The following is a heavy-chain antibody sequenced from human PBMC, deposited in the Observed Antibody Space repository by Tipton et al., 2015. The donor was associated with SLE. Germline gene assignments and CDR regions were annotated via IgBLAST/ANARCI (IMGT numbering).Heavy chain of an antibody. D-gene: IGHD2-2*01. CDR3: ARDGVGSVVPAASHAFDI. CDR2: ISAYNGNT. Sequence: VQSGAEVKKPGASVKVSCKASGYTFTSYGISWVRQAPGQGLEWMGWISAYNGNTNYAQKLQGRVTMTTDTSTSTAYMELKSLRSDDTAVYYCARDGVGSVVPAASHAFDIWGQGTMVTVSS. CDR1: GYTFTSYG. V-gene: IGHV1-18*01. J-gene: IGHJ3*02.